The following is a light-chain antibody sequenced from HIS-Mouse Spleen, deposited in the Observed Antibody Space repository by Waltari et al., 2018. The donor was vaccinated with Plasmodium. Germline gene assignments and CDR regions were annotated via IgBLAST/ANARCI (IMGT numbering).Light chain of an antibody. CDR2: YVS. Sequence: QSALTQPPSASGSPGQSVTISCTGTSSDVGGYNYVSWYQQPPGKAPKLMLYYVSKRPSGVPDRFSGSKSGNTASLTVSGRQAEDEADYYCSSYAGSNNLVFGGGTKLTVL. V-gene: IGLV2-8*01. J-gene: IGLJ2*01. CDR3: SSYAGSNNLV. CDR1: SSDVGGYNY.